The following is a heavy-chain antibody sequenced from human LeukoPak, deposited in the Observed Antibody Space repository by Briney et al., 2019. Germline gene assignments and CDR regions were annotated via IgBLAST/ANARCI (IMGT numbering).Heavy chain of an antibody. V-gene: IGHV3-23*01. D-gene: IGHD6-19*01. Sequence: GRSLRPSCAASGFTFSSYAMSWVRQAPGKGLEWVSGISGSGGSTYYADSVKGRFTIFRDNSKNTLYLQMNSLRAEDTAVYYCAKELYSSGWYNHWGQGTLVTVSS. CDR3: AKELYSSGWYNH. J-gene: IGHJ4*02. CDR2: ISGSGGST. CDR1: GFTFSSYA.